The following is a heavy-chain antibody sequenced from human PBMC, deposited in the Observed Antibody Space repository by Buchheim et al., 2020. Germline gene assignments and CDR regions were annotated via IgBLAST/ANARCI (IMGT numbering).Heavy chain of an antibody. J-gene: IGHJ2*01. D-gene: IGHD6-19*01. Sequence: EVQLVESGGGLVQPGGSLRLSCAASGFTFSSYWMSWVRQAPGKGLEGVANIKQDGSEKYYVDSVKGRFTISRDNAKNSLYLQMNSLRAEDTAVYYCAREGPWLMTVYWYFDLWGRGTL. CDR3: AREGPWLMTVYWYFDL. V-gene: IGHV3-7*01. CDR1: GFTFSSYW. CDR2: IKQDGSEK.